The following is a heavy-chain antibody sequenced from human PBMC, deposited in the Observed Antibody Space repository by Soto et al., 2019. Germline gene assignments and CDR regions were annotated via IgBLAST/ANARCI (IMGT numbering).Heavy chain of an antibody. CDR3: ARGGKQQLVRSQYFDL. V-gene: IGHV4-31*02. D-gene: IGHD6-13*01. J-gene: IGHJ2*01. Sequence: LEWIGYIYYSGSTYYNPSLKSRVTISVDTSKNQFSLKLSSVTAADTAVYFCARGGKQQLVRSQYFDLWGRGTLVTVSS. CDR2: IYYSGST.